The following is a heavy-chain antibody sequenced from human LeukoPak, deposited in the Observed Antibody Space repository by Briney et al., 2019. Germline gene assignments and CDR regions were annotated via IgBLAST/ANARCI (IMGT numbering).Heavy chain of an antibody. CDR3: ARGGGPSDY. V-gene: IGHV3-74*01. J-gene: IGHJ4*02. D-gene: IGHD3-16*01. CDR2: THLDGRTT. CDR1: GFTFSSYW. Sequence: GGSLRLSCAASGFTFSSYWMHWVRQRPGKGLVWVSRTHLDGRTTNYADSVKGRFTISRDNAKNTLSLEMNSLRPEDTAVYYCARGGGPSDYWGQGTLVSVSS.